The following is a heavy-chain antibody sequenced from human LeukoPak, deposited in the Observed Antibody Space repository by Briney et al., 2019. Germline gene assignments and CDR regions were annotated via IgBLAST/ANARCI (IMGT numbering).Heavy chain of an antibody. CDR3: AKDGSAAGTSVCGY. D-gene: IGHD6-13*01. V-gene: IGHV3-30*18. J-gene: IGHJ4*02. Sequence: GGSLRLSCAASGFTFSSYGMHWVRQAPGKGLEWVAVISYDGSNKYYADSVKGRFTISRDNSKNTLYLQMNSLRAEDTAVYYCAKDGSAAGTSVCGYWGQETLVTVSS. CDR2: ISYDGSNK. CDR1: GFTFSSYG.